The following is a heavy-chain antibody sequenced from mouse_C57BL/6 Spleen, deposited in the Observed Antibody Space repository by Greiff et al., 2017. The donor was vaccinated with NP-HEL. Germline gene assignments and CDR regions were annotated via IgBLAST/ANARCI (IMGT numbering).Heavy chain of an antibody. CDR3: ARDHYYSRGFAY. V-gene: IGHV5-4*01. CDR2: ISDGGSYT. J-gene: IGHJ3*01. CDR1: GFTFSSYA. D-gene: IGHD2-12*01. Sequence: EVQGVESGGGLVKPGGSLKLSCAASGFTFSSYAMSWVRQTPEKRLEWVATISDGGSYTYYPDNVKGRFTISRDNAKNKLYLQMSHLKSEDTAMYYCARDHYYSRGFAYWGQGTLVTVSA.